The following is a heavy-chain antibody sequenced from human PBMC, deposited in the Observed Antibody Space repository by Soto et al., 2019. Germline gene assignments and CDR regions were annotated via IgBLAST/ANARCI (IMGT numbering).Heavy chain of an antibody. Sequence: SETLSLTCTVSGGSVTSDVDYWTWIRQSPGKGLEWIGYISNSGSTGYNPSLKTRLSMSVDRSKNQFTLRLTSVTAADTAVYFCATESGSTYGYFDHWGQGTQVTVSS. V-gene: IGHV4-30-4*01. CDR3: ATESGSTYGYFDH. CDR1: GGSVTSDVDY. D-gene: IGHD5-18*01. CDR2: ISNSGST. J-gene: IGHJ4*02.